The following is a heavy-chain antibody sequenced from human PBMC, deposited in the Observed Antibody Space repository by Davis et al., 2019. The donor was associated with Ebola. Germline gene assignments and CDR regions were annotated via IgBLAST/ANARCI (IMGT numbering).Heavy chain of an antibody. V-gene: IGHV3-9*01. CDR3: AKDILGKWELLVFGS. CDR1: GFTFDDYA. Sequence: PGGSLRLSCAASGFTFDDYAMHWVRHAPGKGLEWVSGITWNSGNIDYADSVKGRFTISRDNAKNSLFLHMNSLRAEDTAFYYCAKDILGKWELLVFGSWGQGTLVTVSS. CDR2: ITWNSGNI. D-gene: IGHD1-26*01. J-gene: IGHJ5*01.